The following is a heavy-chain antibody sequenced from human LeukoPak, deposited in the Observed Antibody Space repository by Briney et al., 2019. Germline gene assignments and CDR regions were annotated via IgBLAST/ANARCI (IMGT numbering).Heavy chain of an antibody. Sequence: GASVKVSYKASGYTFTNYGITWVRQAPGQGLEWMGWISGYQGSTKYAQNFQGRVTMTIDTSTSTAYMDLRSLRSDDTAIYFCARSGLGTITAGPFNYWGQGTLVAVSS. D-gene: IGHD5-24*01. CDR1: GYTFTNYG. CDR2: ISGYQGST. J-gene: IGHJ4*02. V-gene: IGHV1-18*01. CDR3: ARSGLGTITAGPFNY.